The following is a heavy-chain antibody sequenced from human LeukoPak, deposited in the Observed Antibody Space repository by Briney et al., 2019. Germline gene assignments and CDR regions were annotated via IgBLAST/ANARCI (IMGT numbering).Heavy chain of an antibody. J-gene: IGHJ5*02. CDR2: ISSSSSYI. Sequence: GGSLRLSCAASGFTFSSYSMNWVRQAPGKGLEWVSSISSSSSYIYYADSVKGRFTISRDNAKNTLYLQMNSLRAEDTAVYYCAREGVVGIHNWFDPWGQGTLVTVSS. CDR1: GFTFSSYS. CDR3: AREGVVGIHNWFDP. D-gene: IGHD1-26*01. V-gene: IGHV3-21*01.